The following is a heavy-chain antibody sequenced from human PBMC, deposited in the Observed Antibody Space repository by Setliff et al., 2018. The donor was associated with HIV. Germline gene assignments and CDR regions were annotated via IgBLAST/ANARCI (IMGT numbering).Heavy chain of an antibody. V-gene: IGHV3-21*01. Sequence: GGSLRLSCAASGFTFSSYSMNWVRQAPGKGLEWVSSISSSSSYIYYADSVKGRFTISRDNAKNSLYLQMNSLRAEDTAVYYCAAVVPAAIDAFDIWGQGTMVTVSS. CDR1: GFTFSSYS. D-gene: IGHD2-2*02. CDR3: AAVVPAAIDAFDI. J-gene: IGHJ3*02. CDR2: ISSSSSYI.